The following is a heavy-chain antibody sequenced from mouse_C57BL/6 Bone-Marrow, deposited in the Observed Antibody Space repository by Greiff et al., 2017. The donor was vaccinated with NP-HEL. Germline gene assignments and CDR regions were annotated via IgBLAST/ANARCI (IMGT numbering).Heavy chain of an antibody. V-gene: IGHV1-36*01. CDR3: ARVRSYYGNWGFAY. Sequence: VQLKESGPVLVKPGPSVKISCKASGFTFTDYYMHWVKQSHGKSLEWIGLVYPYNGGPSYNQKFKGKATLTVDTSSSTAYMALNSLPSDDSSVYYGARVRSYYGNWGFAYWGQGTLVTVSA. CDR2: VYPYNGGP. CDR1: GFTFTDYY. D-gene: IGHD2-1*01. J-gene: IGHJ3*01.